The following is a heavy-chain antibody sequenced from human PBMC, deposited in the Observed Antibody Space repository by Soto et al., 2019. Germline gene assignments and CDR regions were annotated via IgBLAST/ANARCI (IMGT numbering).Heavy chain of an antibody. Sequence: EVQLVESGGGLVQPGGSLRLSCAASGFTVSSNYMSWVHQAPGKGLEWVSVIYRGGSTYYADSVKGRFTISRDNSTNTLSLQMNSLRAEDTAGYSCARDLRAEYSDYWGQGTLVTVSS. CDR2: IYRGGST. CDR3: ARDLRAEYSDY. D-gene: IGHD2-15*01. J-gene: IGHJ4*02. CDR1: GFTVSSNY. V-gene: IGHV3-66*01.